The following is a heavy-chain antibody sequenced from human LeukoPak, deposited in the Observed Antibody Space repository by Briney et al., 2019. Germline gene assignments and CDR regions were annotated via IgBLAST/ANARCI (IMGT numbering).Heavy chain of an antibody. CDR3: ARGGVFRGAIITSDGSDY. V-gene: IGHV3-7*03. CDR1: GLTFSNYW. CDR2: INQDGSEK. Sequence: GGSLRLSCAASGLTFSNYWMSWVRQAPGRGLEWVANINQDGSEKYYVDSVKGRFTISRDTAKNSLYLQMNSLRAKDTAVYYCARGGVFRGAIITSDGSDYWGQGTLVTVSS. D-gene: IGHD3-10*01. J-gene: IGHJ4*02.